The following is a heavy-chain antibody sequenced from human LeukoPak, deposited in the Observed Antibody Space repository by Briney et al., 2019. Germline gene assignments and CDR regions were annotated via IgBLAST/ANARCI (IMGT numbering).Heavy chain of an antibody. V-gene: IGHV4-59*01. CDR1: GGSISSYY. Sequence: SETLSLTCTVSGGSISSYYWSWIRQPPGGGLEWIGYIYYSGSTNYNPSLKRRVTISLDTSKSQFSLKLSPVTAADTAVYFCARCGRSFGTGYYFDYWGQGNLVTVSS. J-gene: IGHJ4*02. CDR2: IYYSGST. D-gene: IGHD5-18*01. CDR3: ARCGRSFGTGYYFDY.